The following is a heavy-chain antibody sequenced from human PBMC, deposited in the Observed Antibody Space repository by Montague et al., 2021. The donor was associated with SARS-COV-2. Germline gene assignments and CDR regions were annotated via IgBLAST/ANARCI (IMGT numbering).Heavy chain of an antibody. J-gene: IGHJ4*02. V-gene: IGHV4-59*11. Sequence: SETLSLTCTVSGDSMNNHYWSWIRQPPGKGLEWIGYINYSGSTHYNPSLQSRVTLSKDTSKNQFSLRLTSVTAADTAMYFCARAPIYRSSWYAYFDYWGQGTRVTVSS. CDR3: ARAPIYRSSWYAYFDY. CDR1: GDSMNNHY. CDR2: INYSGST. D-gene: IGHD6-13*01.